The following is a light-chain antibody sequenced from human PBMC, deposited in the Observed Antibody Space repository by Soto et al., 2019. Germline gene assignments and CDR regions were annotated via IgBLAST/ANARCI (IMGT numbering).Light chain of an antibody. CDR2: SAH. Sequence: IVLTQSPGTLSLSPGERATLSCRASQSVSTLYMTWYQQKPGQAPRLLIYSAHTRAAGIPDRFSGTGSGTDFTLTISRLEPEDFALYYFLHSRDSVSTFGPGTKVDIK. J-gene: IGKJ3*01. CDR3: LHSRDSVST. CDR1: QSVSTLY. V-gene: IGKV3-20*01.